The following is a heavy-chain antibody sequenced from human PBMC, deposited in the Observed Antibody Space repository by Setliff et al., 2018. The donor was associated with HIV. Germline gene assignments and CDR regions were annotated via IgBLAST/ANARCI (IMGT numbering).Heavy chain of an antibody. CDR2: IYTSGST. D-gene: IGHD6-13*01. CDR3: AREWVLAATGTGIDP. CDR1: GGSISSGIYY. V-gene: IGHV4-61*02. Sequence: PSETLSLTCTVSGGSISSGIYYWSWIRQPAGKGLEWIGRIYTSGSTNYNPSLKSRVTISVDTSKNQFSLKVKSVTAADTAVYYCAREWVLAATGTGIDPWGQGTLVTVSS. J-gene: IGHJ5*02.